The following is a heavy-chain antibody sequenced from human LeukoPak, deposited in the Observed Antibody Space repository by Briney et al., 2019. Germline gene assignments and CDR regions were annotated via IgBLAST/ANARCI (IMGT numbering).Heavy chain of an antibody. J-gene: IGHJ5*02. D-gene: IGHD6-13*01. CDR1: GYTFTSYG. V-gene: IGHV1-18*01. CDR3: ARDSDSSSWYRSTNWFDP. Sequence: GASVKVSCKASGYTFTSYGISWVRQAPGQGLEWMGWISAYNGNTNYAQKLQGGVTMTTDTSTSTAYMELRSLRSDDTAVYYCARDSDSSSWYRSTNWFDPWGQGTLVTVSS. CDR2: ISAYNGNT.